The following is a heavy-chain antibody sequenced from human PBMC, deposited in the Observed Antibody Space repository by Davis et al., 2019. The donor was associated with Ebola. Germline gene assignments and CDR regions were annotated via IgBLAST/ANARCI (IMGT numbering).Heavy chain of an antibody. CDR2: MFYNGGV. V-gene: IGHV4-59*08. CDR1: GVSISSYY. Sequence: SETLSLTCTVSGVSISSYYWTWIRQPPGKGLEWIAYMFYNGGVNYNPSLKSRVTISIDTSKNQFSLKLSSVTAADTAVYYCARLYTAMVFYGMDVWGQGTTVTVSS. J-gene: IGHJ6*02. CDR3: ARLYTAMVFYGMDV. D-gene: IGHD5-18*01.